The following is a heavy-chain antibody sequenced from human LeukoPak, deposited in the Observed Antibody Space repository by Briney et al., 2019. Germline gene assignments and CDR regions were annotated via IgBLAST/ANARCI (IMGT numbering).Heavy chain of an antibody. CDR3: AKDSRIQLWLGLFDY. V-gene: IGHV3-30*18. CDR2: ISYDGSNK. D-gene: IGHD5-18*01. J-gene: IGHJ4*02. Sequence: SGGSLRLSCAASGFTFNNYGMHWVRQAPGKGLEWVAVISYDGSNKYYADSVKGRFTISRDNSKNTLYLQMNSLRAEDTAVYYCAKDSRIQLWLGLFDYWGQGTLVTVSS. CDR1: GFTFNNYG.